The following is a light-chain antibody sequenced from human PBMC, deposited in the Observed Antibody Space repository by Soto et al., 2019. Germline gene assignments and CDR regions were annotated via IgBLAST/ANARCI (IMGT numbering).Light chain of an antibody. CDR1: QSVLYSSTNKNY. J-gene: IGKJ4*01. V-gene: IGKV4-1*01. Sequence: DIVMTQSPDSLAVSLGERATINCKSSQSVLYSSTNKNYLGWYQQTPGQTPKLLIYWASTRESGVPDRFSGSGSGTDFTLTISSLQAEDVAVYYCQQYYTTPLTFGGGTKVDIK. CDR3: QQYYTTPLT. CDR2: WAS.